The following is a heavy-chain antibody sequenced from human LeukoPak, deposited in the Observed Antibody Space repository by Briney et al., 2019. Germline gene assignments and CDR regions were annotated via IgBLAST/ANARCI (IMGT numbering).Heavy chain of an antibody. J-gene: IGHJ4*02. CDR3: ARSLGYCTNGVCPRYFDY. Sequence: SETLSLTCTVSGGSISSYHWSWLRQPAGKGLEWIGRIYTSGSTNYNPSLKSRVTMSVDTSKNQFSLKLSSVTAADTAVYYCARSLGYCTNGVCPRYFDYWGQGTLVTVSS. CDR2: IYTSGST. CDR1: GGSISSYH. D-gene: IGHD2-8*01. V-gene: IGHV4-4*07.